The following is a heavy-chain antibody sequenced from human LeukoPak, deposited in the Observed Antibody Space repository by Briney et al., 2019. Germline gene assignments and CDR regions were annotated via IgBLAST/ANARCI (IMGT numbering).Heavy chain of an antibody. CDR2: INHSGST. CDR3: ARRPIAAAGKGFDP. J-gene: IGHJ5*02. D-gene: IGHD6-13*01. Sequence: SETLPLTCAVYGGSFSGYYWSWIRQPPGKGLEWIGEINHSGSTNYNPSLKSRVTISVDTSKNQFSLKLSSVTAADTAVYYCARRPIAAAGKGFDPWGQGTLVTVSS. V-gene: IGHV4-34*01. CDR1: GGSFSGYY.